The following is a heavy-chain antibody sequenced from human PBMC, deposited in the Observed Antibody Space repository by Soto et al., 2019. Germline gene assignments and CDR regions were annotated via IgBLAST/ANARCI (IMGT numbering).Heavy chain of an antibody. CDR3: ARLDYGDKRVYYFDY. V-gene: IGHV4-31*03. J-gene: IGHJ4*02. D-gene: IGHD4-17*01. Sequence: SETLSLTCTVSGFSISSGGYYWIWIRQHPGKGLEWIGYIYYSGSTYYNPSLKSRVTISVDTSKNQFSLKLSSVTAADTAVYYCARLDYGDKRVYYFDYWGQGTLVTVSS. CDR2: IYYSGST. CDR1: GFSISSGGYY.